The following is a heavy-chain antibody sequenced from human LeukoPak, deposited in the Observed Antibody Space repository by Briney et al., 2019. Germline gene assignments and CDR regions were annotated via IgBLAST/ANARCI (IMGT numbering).Heavy chain of an antibody. CDR3: ATSVVYYDILTGYYFQH. Sequence: SVKVSCKASGGTFSSYTISWVRQAPGQGLEWMGGVIPIFGTANYAQKFQGRVTITADESTSTAYMELSSLRSEDTAVYYCATSVVYYDILTGYYFQHWGQGTLVTVSS. V-gene: IGHV1-69*13. J-gene: IGHJ1*01. D-gene: IGHD3-9*01. CDR2: VIPIFGTA. CDR1: GGTFSSYT.